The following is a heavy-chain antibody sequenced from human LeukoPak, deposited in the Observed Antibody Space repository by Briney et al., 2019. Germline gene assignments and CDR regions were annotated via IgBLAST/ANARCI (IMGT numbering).Heavy chain of an antibody. CDR3: ARAGRAGDYGYYFDY. J-gene: IGHJ4*02. CDR1: GFTFSSYA. Sequence: GGSLRLSCAASGFTFSSYAITWVREAPGKGLEWVSTSDSDGSPYYADSVKGRFTISRDNSKNTLYLQMNSLRAEDTAVYYCARAGRAGDYGYYFDYWGRGMLVTVSS. D-gene: IGHD4-17*01. CDR2: SDSDGSP. V-gene: IGHV3-23*01.